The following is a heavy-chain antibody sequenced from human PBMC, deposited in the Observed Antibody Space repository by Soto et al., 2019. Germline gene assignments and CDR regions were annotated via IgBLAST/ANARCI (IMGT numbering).Heavy chain of an antibody. CDR2: IYYSGNT. CDR3: AREGGESSDGLYYFDS. Sequence: KTSETLSLTCTVSGGSTSSDNYWSWIRQPPGKGLEWIEHIYYSGNTDYNPSLKSRLAISIDTSKNQFSLKLSSVTAADTAVYFCAREGGESSDGLYYFDSWGQGSLVTVSS. CDR1: GGSTSSDNY. D-gene: IGHD3-16*01. J-gene: IGHJ4*02. V-gene: IGHV4-30-4*01.